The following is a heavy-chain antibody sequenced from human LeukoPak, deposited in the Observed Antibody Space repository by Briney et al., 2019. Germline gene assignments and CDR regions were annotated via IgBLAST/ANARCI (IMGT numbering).Heavy chain of an antibody. Sequence: ASVKVSCKVSGYTLTELSMHWVRQAPGKGLEWMGGFDPEDGETIYAQKFQGRVTMTEDTSTDTAYMELSSLRSEDTAVYYCATNQRNGRELPAPFAYWGQGTLVTVSS. CDR1: GYTLTELS. D-gene: IGHD1-26*01. J-gene: IGHJ4*02. CDR2: FDPEDGET. CDR3: ATNQRNGRELPAPFAY. V-gene: IGHV1-24*01.